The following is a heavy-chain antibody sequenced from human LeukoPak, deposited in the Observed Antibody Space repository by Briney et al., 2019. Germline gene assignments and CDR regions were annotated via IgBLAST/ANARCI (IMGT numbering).Heavy chain of an antibody. D-gene: IGHD6-13*01. V-gene: IGHV4-59*01. J-gene: IGHJ3*01. CDR2: VSNSGST. CDR1: NDSIKDYY. Sequence: SETLSLTCAVSNDSIKDYYWNWIRQPPGKGLEWIGFVSNSGSTNYKPSLKSRVTITIDTSKRQFSLRLTSVTAADTAVYYCARYEVGSSWAQAFDVWGQGTMVTVSS. CDR3: ARYEVGSSWAQAFDV.